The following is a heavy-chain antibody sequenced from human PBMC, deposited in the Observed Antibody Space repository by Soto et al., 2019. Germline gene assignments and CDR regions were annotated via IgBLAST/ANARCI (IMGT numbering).Heavy chain of an antibody. J-gene: IGHJ4*02. CDR2: VYSSGVA. D-gene: IGHD6-6*01. Sequence: QVQLQESGPGLVKPSETLTLICNVSGDSMSGYYGSWVRQPAGQGLEWIGRVYSSGVANYNPSIDSRVTMSIDTSKNQFSLRLRSVTAADTAVYFCARLGSGSSLVFWGQGIPVIVSS. V-gene: IGHV4-4*07. CDR1: GDSMSGYY. CDR3: ARLGSGSSLVF.